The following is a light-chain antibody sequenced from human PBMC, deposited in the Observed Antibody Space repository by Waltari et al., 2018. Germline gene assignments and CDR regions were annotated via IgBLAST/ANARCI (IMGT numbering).Light chain of an antibody. Sequence: QSVLTQPPSVSAAPGQRVTISCPRGSSNIGTNYVSWYRQFPGTAPKLLIYENTERPSGIPGRFSGSKSGTSATLDITGLQAGDEADYYCGTWDSSLSGAVFGGGTHLTVL. J-gene: IGLJ7*01. CDR3: GTWDSSLSGAV. V-gene: IGLV1-51*02. CDR2: ENT. CDR1: SSNIGTNY.